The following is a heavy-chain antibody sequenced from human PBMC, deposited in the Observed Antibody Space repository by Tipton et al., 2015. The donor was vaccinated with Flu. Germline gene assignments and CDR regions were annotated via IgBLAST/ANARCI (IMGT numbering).Heavy chain of an antibody. Sequence: QLVQSGAEVKKPGASVKVSCKASGYTFTGYDMHWVRQAPGQGLEWMGWINPNSGGTNYAQKFQGRVTMTRDTSISTAYMELSRLRSDDTAVYYCAREDYDSSGYYRVDYWGQGTLVTVSS. CDR2: INPNSGGT. J-gene: IGHJ4*02. CDR3: AREDYDSSGYYRVDY. D-gene: IGHD3-22*01. CDR1: GYTFTGYD. V-gene: IGHV1-2*02.